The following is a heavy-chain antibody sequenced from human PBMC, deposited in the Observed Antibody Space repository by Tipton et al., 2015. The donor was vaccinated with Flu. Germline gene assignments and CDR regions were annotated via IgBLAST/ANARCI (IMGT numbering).Heavy chain of an antibody. CDR3: ARRVQSTDWYEGFGAFDI. V-gene: IGHV3-30-3*01. CDR2: ISHDGSNK. J-gene: IGHJ3*02. Sequence: QVQLVQSGGGSVQPGGSLRLSCAASGVTFSNHAMHWVRQAPGKGLEWVAVISHDGSNKYYADSVKGRFTISRDNSKNTLYLQMNSLTAEDTAVYSCARRVQSTDWYEGFGAFDIWGQGTMVSVSS. CDR1: GVTFSNHA. D-gene: IGHD6-19*01.